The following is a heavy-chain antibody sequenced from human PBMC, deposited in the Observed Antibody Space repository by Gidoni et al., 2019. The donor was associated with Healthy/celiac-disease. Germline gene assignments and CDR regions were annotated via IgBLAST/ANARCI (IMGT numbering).Heavy chain of an antibody. CDR1: GYTFTGYY. CDR2: INPNSGGT. Sequence: QVQLVHSGAAVTKPGASMKVSCKASGYTFTGYYMHWVRQAPGQGLEWMGWINPNSGGTNYAQKFQGRVTMTRDTSISTAYMELSRLRSDDTAVYYCARGPQIFGVPPDYWGQGTLVTVSS. V-gene: IGHV1-2*02. J-gene: IGHJ4*02. CDR3: ARGPQIFGVPPDY. D-gene: IGHD3-3*01.